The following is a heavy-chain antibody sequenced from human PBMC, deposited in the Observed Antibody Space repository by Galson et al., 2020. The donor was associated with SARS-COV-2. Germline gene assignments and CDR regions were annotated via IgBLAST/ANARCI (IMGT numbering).Heavy chain of an antibody. Sequence: SETLSLTCAVYGGSFSGYYWSWIRQPPGKGLEWIGEINSSGSTNYNPSLKSRVTISVDTSKNQFSLKLSSVTAADTAVYYWARGLDGTGRFNGWDYWGQGTLVTGSS. V-gene: IGHV4-34*01. D-gene: IGHD2-8*02. J-gene: IGHJ4*02. CDR1: GGSFSGYY. CDR2: INSSGST. CDR3: ARGLDGTGRFNGWDY.